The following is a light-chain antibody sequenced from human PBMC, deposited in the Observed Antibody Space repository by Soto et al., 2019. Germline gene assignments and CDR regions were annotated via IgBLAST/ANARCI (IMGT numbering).Light chain of an antibody. V-gene: IGLV2-8*01. J-gene: IGLJ2*01. Sequence: QSVLTQPPSASGSPGQSVTISCTGTSSDVGGYYYVSWYQQHPGKAPKLLISEDTKRPSGVPDRFSGSKSGKTASLTVSGLQAEYEADDYCSSYAGSNNLRFGGGTKLTVL. CDR1: SSDVGGYYY. CDR3: SSYAGSNNLR. CDR2: EDT.